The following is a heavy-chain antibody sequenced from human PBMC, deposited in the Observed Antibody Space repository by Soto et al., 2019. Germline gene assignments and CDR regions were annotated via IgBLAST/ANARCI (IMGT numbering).Heavy chain of an antibody. V-gene: IGHV4-59*01. D-gene: IGHD3-16*01. J-gene: IGHJ5*02. Sequence: SETLSLTCTVSGGSISSYYWSWIRQPPGKGLEWIGDIYYSGSTNYNPSLKSRVTISVDTSKNEFTLKLSSVTAADAAVYDGARSQRGGGYWFDPWGQGTLVTVSS. CDR2: IYYSGST. CDR1: GGSISSYY. CDR3: ARSQRGGGYWFDP.